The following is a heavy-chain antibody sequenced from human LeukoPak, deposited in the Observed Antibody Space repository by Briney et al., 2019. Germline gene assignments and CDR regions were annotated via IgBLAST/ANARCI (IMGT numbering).Heavy chain of an antibody. D-gene: IGHD3-10*01. CDR3: ARLNYYGSGSYDNWFDL. Sequence: SETLSLTCTVSGGSISSYYWSWIRQPPGKGLEWIGYIYYSGSTNYNPSLKSRVTISVDTSKNQFSLKLSSVTAADTAVYYCARLNYYGSGSYDNWFDLWGQGTLVTVSS. CDR1: GGSISSYY. V-gene: IGHV4-59*08. CDR2: IYYSGST. J-gene: IGHJ5*02.